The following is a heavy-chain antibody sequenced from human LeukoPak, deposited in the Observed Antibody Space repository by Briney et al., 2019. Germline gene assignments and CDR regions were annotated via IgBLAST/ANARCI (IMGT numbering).Heavy chain of an antibody. CDR2: MNPNSGNT. D-gene: IGHD1-26*01. CDR3: ARVSWDSGAFDI. Sequence: ASVKVSCKASGHTFTSYDINWVRQATGQGLEWMGWMNPNSGNTGYAQKFQGRVTITRNTSISTAYMELSSLRSEDTAVYYCARVSWDSGAFDIWGQGTMVTVSS. V-gene: IGHV1-8*03. CDR1: GHTFTSYD. J-gene: IGHJ3*02.